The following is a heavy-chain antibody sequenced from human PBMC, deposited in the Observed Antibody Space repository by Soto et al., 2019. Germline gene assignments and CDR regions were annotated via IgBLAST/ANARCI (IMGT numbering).Heavy chain of an antibody. J-gene: IGHJ4*02. CDR2: IDWDDDK. V-gene: IGHV2-70*01. CDR3: ARAVGDLLSNARPYYFDY. D-gene: IGHD1-1*01. CDR1: GFSLSTSGMC. Sequence: SGPTLVNPTQTLTLTCTFSGFSLSTSGMCVSWIRQPPGKALEWLALIDWDDDKYYSTSLKTRLTISKDTSKNQVVLTMTNMDPVDTATYYSARAVGDLLSNARPYYFDYWGQGTLVTVSS.